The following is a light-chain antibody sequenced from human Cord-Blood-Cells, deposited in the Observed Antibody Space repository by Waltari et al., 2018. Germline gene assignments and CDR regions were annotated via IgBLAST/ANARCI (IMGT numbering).Light chain of an antibody. J-gene: IGKJ1*01. Sequence: EIVLTQSPGTLSLSPGERATLPCRASQRVSSSYLAWDQQKPGQAPRLLIYGASSRATGIPDRFSGSGSGTDFTLTISRLEPEDFAVYYCQQYGSSPKTFGQGTKVEIK. CDR2: GAS. CDR1: QRVSSSY. CDR3: QQYGSSPKT. V-gene: IGKV3-20*01.